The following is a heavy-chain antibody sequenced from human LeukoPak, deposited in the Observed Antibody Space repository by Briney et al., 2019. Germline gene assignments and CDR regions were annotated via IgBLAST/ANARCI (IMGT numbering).Heavy chain of an antibody. CDR3: ARFFPYYGMDA. D-gene: IGHD3-3*01. CDR2: IYSGGST. CDR1: GFTVSSNY. V-gene: IGHV3-66*01. Sequence: GGSLRLSCAASGFTVSSNYMSWVRQAPGKGLEWVSVIYSGGSTYYADSVKGRFTISRDNSKNTLYLQMNSLRAEDTAVYYCARFFPYYGMDAWGQGTTVTVSS. J-gene: IGHJ6*02.